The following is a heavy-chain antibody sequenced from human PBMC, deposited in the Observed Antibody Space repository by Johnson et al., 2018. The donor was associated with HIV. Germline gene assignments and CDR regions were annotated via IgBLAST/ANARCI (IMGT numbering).Heavy chain of an antibody. D-gene: IGHD6-6*01. CDR2: IYSGGST. V-gene: IGHV3-66*02. J-gene: IGHJ3*02. Sequence: MLLVESGGGLVQPGGSLRLSCAASGFTVSSNYMSWVRKAPGKGLEWVSVIYSGGSTYYADSVKGRFTISRDNSKNTLYLQMNSLRAEDTAVYYCARASSIAARGADAFDIWGQGTMVTVSS. CDR3: ARASSIAARGADAFDI. CDR1: GFTVSSNY.